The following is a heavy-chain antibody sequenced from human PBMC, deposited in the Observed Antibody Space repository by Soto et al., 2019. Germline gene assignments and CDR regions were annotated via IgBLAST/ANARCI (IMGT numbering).Heavy chain of an antibody. Sequence: PGGSLRLSCEASGFTFSSFQMNWVRQAPERGLEWISHISGSGDTIYYADSVKGRFTISRDNAKDSLSLHMNSLRAEDTGVYFCAREATCAEWFARECFDLWGHGTQVTV. CDR3: AREATCAEWFARECFDL. D-gene: IGHD3-3*01. V-gene: IGHV3-48*03. CDR1: GFTFSSFQ. J-gene: IGHJ4*01. CDR2: ISGSGDTI.